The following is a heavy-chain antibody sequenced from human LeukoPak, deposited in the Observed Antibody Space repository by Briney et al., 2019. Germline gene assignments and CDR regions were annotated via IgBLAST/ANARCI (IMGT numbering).Heavy chain of an antibody. J-gene: IGHJ4*02. D-gene: IGHD6-13*01. CDR1: GGSVSSGSYY. CDR2: IYYSGST. V-gene: IGHV4-31*03. Sequence: TSETLSLTCTVSGGSVSSGSYYWSWIRQPPGKGLEWIGYIYYSGSTYYNPSLKSRVTISVDTSKNQFSLKLSSVTAADTAVYYCARDRAAGTLGFDYWGQGTLVTVSS. CDR3: ARDRAAGTLGFDY.